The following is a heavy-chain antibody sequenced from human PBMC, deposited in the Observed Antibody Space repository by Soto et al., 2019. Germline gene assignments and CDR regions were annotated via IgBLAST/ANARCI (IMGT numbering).Heavy chain of an antibody. Sequence: ASVKVSCKASGNTFTSYDINWVRQATGHGLEWMGWINPNSGNIGYAQKFQGRVTMTRDTAIRTAYMEVSRLRSDDTAVYYCARGRASGSYYLLDYWGQGTLVTV. D-gene: IGHD3-10*01. CDR2: INPNSGNI. V-gene: IGHV1-8*01. CDR3: ARGRASGSYYLLDY. J-gene: IGHJ4*02. CDR1: GNTFTSYD.